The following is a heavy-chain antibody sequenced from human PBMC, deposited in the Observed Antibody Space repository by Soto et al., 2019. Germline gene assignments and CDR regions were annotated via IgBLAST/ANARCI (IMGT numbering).Heavy chain of an antibody. CDR1: GGSISSSSYY. Sequence: SETLSLTCTVSGGSISSSSYYWGWIRQPPGKGLEWIGSIYYSGSTYYNPSLKSRVTISVDTSKNQFSLKLSSVTAAGTAVYYCARVDCSSTSCYPMPYYYYYGMDVWGQGTTVTVSS. CDR3: ARVDCSSTSCYPMPYYYYYGMDV. J-gene: IGHJ6*02. CDR2: IYYSGST. D-gene: IGHD2-2*01. V-gene: IGHV4-39*01.